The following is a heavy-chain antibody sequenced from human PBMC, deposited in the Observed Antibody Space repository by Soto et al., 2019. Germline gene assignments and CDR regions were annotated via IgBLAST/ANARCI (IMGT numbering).Heavy chain of an antibody. Sequence: AGGFLRLSCAASGFTFSSYAMSWVRQAPGKGLEWVSAISGSGGSTYYADSVKGRFTISRDNSKNTLYLQMNSLRAEDTAVYYCAKDIVVVPAAILLDYWGQGTLVTVSS. CDR2: ISGSGGST. J-gene: IGHJ4*02. V-gene: IGHV3-23*01. CDR3: AKDIVVVPAAILLDY. D-gene: IGHD2-2*02. CDR1: GFTFSSYA.